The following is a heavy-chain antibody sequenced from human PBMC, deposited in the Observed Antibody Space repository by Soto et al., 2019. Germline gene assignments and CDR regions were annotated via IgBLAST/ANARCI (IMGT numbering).Heavy chain of an antibody. J-gene: IGHJ4*02. V-gene: IGHV3-15*01. Sequence: GGSLRLSCAASGFTFSNTWMSWVRQAPGKGLEWVGRIKSKSRGGTADYAAPVKGRFTISRDDSKNTLYLYMNNLKTEDTAVYHCTTDCPWVTPAYWGQGALVTVSS. CDR2: IKSKSRGGTA. D-gene: IGHD2-21*02. CDR3: TTDCPWVTPAY. CDR1: GFTFSNTW.